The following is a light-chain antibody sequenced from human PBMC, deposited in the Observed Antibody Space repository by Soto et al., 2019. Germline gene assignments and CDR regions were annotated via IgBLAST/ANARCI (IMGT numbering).Light chain of an antibody. J-gene: IGKJ2*01. CDR1: KSVSSSY. Sequence: EIVLTQSPGTLSLSPGERATLSCRASKSVSSSYLAWYQQKPGQAPRLLIYGASSRATGIPDRFSGSGSGTDLTLTISRLEPEDFAVYYCQQYGSSPRYTFGQGTKLEIK. CDR3: QQYGSSPRYT. V-gene: IGKV3-20*01. CDR2: GAS.